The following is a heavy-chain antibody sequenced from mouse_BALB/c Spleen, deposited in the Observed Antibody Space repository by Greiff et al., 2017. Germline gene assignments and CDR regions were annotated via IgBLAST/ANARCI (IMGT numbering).Heavy chain of an antibody. CDR3: STMITTTWFAY. V-gene: IGHV1-5*01. D-gene: IGHD2-4*01. CDR2: IYPGNSDT. J-gene: IGHJ3*01. CDR1: GYSFTSYW. Sequence: EVQLQQSGTVLARPGASVKMSCKASGYSFTSYWMHWVKQRPGQGLEWIGAIYPGNSDTSYNQKFKGKAKLTAVTSASTAYMELSSLTNEDSAVYYCSTMITTTWFAYWGQGTLVTVSA.